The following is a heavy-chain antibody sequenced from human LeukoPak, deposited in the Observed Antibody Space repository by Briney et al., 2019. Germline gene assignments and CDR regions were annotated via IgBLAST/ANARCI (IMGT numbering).Heavy chain of an antibody. CDR2: INPNSGGT. J-gene: IGHJ6*03. CDR3: ARGGGYCSGGSCYRVYYYYYYMDV. V-gene: IGHV1-2*02. D-gene: IGHD2-15*01. Sequence: ASVKVSCKASGYTFTSYYLYWVRQAPGQGLEWMGWINPNSGGTNYAQKFQGRVTMTRDTSISTAYMELSRLRSDDTAVYYCARGGGYCSGGSCYRVYYYYYYMDVWGKGTTVTISS. CDR1: GYTFTSYY.